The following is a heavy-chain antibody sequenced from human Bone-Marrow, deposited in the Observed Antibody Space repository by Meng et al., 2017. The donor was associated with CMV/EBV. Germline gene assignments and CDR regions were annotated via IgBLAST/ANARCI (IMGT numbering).Heavy chain of an antibody. J-gene: IGHJ6*02. CDR1: GFTVSSNY. CDR2: IYSCGST. D-gene: IGHD3-22*01. V-gene: IGHV3-53*01. CDR3: ASAGKGSSGYYYYYGMDV. Sequence: GGSLRLSCAASGFTVSSNYMSWVRQAPGKGLEWVSVIYSCGSTYYADSVKCRFTISRDNSKNTLYLQMNSLSAEDTAVYYCASAGKGSSGYYYYYGMDVWGQGTTVTVSS.